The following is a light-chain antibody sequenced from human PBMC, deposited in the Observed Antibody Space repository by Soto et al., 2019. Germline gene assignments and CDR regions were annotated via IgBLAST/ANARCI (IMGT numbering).Light chain of an antibody. CDR3: QQSYS. CDR1: QSISSY. J-gene: IGKJ1*01. Sequence: GDRVTITCRASQSISSYLNWYQQKPGKAPKLLIYAASSLQSGVPSRFSGSGSGTDFTLTISSLQPEDFATYYCQQSYSFGHGTKVDIK. CDR2: AAS. V-gene: IGKV1-39*01.